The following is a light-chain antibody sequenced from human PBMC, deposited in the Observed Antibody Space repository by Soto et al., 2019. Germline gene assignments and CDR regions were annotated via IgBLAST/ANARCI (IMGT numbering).Light chain of an antibody. V-gene: IGLV1-40*01. J-gene: IGLJ2*01. CDR2: GNN. Sequence: QAVVTQPPSVSGAPGQRVTISCTGSSSNIGAGYEVHWYQQLPGTAPKLLIYGNNNRPSGVPDRFSGSKSGTSAFLAITGLQADDEADYYCQSYDSSLSGHVVFGGGTQLTVL. CDR1: SSNIGAGYE. CDR3: QSYDSSLSGHVV.